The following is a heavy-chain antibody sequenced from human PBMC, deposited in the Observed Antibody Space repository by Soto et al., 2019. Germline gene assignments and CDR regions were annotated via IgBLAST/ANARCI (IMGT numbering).Heavy chain of an antibody. CDR2: IYWDNDK. V-gene: IGHV2-5*02. CDR3: AHRRSGSYFGY. CDR1: GFSLRTSAVG. Sequence: SGPTLVNPTQTLTLTCTFSGFSLRTSAVGVGWIRQPPGKALEWLALIYWDNDKRYSPSLENRLTITKDTSKNQVVLTMTNMEPVDTATYYCAHRRSGSYFGYWGQGILVTVSS. D-gene: IGHD1-26*01. J-gene: IGHJ4*02.